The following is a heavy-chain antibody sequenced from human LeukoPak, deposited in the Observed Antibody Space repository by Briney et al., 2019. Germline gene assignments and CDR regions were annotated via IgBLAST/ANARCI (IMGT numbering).Heavy chain of an antibody. CDR3: AKEGDGHNYPPDY. V-gene: IGHV3-30*02. Sequence: PGGSLRLSCAASGFTFSSYGMHWVRQAPGKGLEWVAFIRYDGSNKYYADSVKGRFTISRDNSKNTLYLQMNTLRADDTAVYYCAKEGDGHNYPPDYWGQGTLVTVSS. D-gene: IGHD5-24*01. CDR1: GFTFSSYG. CDR2: IRYDGSNK. J-gene: IGHJ4*02.